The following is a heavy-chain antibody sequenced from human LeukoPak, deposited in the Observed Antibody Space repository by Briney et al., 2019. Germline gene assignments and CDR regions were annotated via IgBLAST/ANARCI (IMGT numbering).Heavy chain of an antibody. Sequence: SETLSLTCAVYGGSFSGYYWSWIRQPPGKGLEWIGEINHSGSTNYNPSLKSRVTISVDTSKNQFSLKLSSVTAADTAVYHCAQMVRGRNWFDPWGQGTLVTVSS. CDR1: GGSFSGYY. V-gene: IGHV4-34*01. CDR3: AQMVRGRNWFDP. CDR2: INHSGST. J-gene: IGHJ5*02. D-gene: IGHD3-10*01.